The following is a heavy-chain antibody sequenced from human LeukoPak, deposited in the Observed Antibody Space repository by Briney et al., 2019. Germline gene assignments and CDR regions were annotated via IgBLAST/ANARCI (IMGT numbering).Heavy chain of an antibody. CDR1: GFSVSVNY. J-gene: IGHJ4*02. CDR2: IYSGGST. CDR3: AKGPVSAIVGATTLDY. Sequence: PGGSLRLSCAASGFSVSVNYMSWVRQAPGKGLEWVSVIYSGGSTYSANADSVKGRFTISRDNSKNTLYLQMNSLRVEDTAVYYCAKGPVSAIVGATTLDYWGQGTLVTVSS. D-gene: IGHD1-26*01. V-gene: IGHV3-66*01.